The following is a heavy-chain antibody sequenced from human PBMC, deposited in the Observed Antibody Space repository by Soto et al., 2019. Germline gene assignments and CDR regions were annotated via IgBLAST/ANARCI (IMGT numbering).Heavy chain of an antibody. Sequence: PSETLSLTCTVSGGSVSGGYYYWTWIRQPPGKGLEWTGYIYYSGTTNYNPSLKSRVTISVDTSKNQFSLKLNSVTAADTAIYYCATDASYYDSSGYSAFDIWGQGTMVTVSS. J-gene: IGHJ3*02. CDR1: GGSVSGGYYY. V-gene: IGHV4-61*01. CDR2: IYYSGTT. D-gene: IGHD3-22*01. CDR3: ATDASYYDSSGYSAFDI.